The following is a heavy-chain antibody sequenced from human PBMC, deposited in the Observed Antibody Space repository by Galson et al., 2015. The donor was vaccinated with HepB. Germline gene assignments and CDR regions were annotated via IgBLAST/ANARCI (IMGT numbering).Heavy chain of an antibody. V-gene: IGHV3-23*01. CDR1: GFTFSYYA. CDR3: AKVFPETTDGWYRQDLYYFDS. D-gene: IGHD6-19*01. Sequence: SLRLSCAASGFTFSYYALSWVRQAPGKGLEWISAITPSGDNTYFADTMKGRFFISRANSQNTLFLQMNSLRADNTALYFCAKVFPETTDGWYRQDLYYFDSLGQGTRVTLSP. J-gene: IGHJ4*02. CDR2: ITPSGDNT.